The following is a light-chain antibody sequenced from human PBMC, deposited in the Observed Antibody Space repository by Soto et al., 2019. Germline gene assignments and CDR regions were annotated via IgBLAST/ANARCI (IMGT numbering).Light chain of an antibody. CDR1: QSINSW. V-gene: IGKV1-5*01. CDR2: GAS. Sequence: DIQMTQSAFTLSASVGARVTITCRASQSINSWLAWYQQKPGKAPNLLIYGASSLQGGVPSRFSGSGSGTEFTLTINSLQTDDFATYYCQKYNSDSATFGQGTKVDIK. J-gene: IGKJ1*01. CDR3: QKYNSDSAT.